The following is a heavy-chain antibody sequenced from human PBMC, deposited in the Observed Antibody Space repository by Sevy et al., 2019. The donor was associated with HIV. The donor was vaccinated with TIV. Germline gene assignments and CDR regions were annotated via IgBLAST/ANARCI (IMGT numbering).Heavy chain of an antibody. CDR3: ARSQAYYYDSSGYYYTWGAFDI. Sequence: GGSLRLSCEASGFTVSSNYMSWVRQAPGRGLEWVSVIYSGGSIYYADSVKGRFTISRDNFKKTLYLQMNSLRAEDTAVYYCARSQAYYYDSSGYYYTWGAFDIWGQGTMVTVSS. V-gene: IGHV3-53*01. D-gene: IGHD3-22*01. CDR2: IYSGGSI. J-gene: IGHJ3*02. CDR1: GFTVSSNY.